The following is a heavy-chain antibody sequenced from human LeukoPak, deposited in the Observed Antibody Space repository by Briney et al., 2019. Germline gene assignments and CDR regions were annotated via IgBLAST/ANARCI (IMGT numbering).Heavy chain of an antibody. D-gene: IGHD6-19*01. CDR1: GYTLTELS. CDR3: ARDHRGWDNYYYYYMDV. Sequence: ASVKVSCKVSGYTLTELSMHWVRQAPGKGLEWMGGFDPEDGETIYAQKFQGRVTMTRDTSISTAYMELSRLRSDDAAVYYCARDHRGWDNYYYYYMDVWGKGTTVTVSS. V-gene: IGHV1-24*01. J-gene: IGHJ6*03. CDR2: FDPEDGET.